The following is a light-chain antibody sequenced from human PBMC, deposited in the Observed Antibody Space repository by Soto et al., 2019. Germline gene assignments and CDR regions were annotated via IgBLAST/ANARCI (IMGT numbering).Light chain of an antibody. CDR1: SSNIGSNY. Sequence: QSALTQPPSASGTPGQRGTISCSGSSSNIGSNYVYWYQQLPGTAPKLLIYRNNQRSSGGPDRFSGSKSGTSASLAIRGLRSEDEADYYCAAWDDSLSGYVFGTGTKVTVL. J-gene: IGLJ1*01. CDR3: AAWDDSLSGYV. CDR2: RNN. V-gene: IGLV1-47*01.